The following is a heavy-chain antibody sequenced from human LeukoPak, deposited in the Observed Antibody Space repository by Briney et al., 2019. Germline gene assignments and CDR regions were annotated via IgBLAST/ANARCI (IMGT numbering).Heavy chain of an antibody. Sequence: GGSLRLSCAASGFTLSSDWMHWVRHAPGKGLVWVSRINRDGRSTTYADSVKGRFTISRDNAKNTLYLQMNSLRAEDTAVYYCARHPYDILTGPSFDYWGQGTLVTVSS. J-gene: IGHJ4*02. V-gene: IGHV3-74*01. CDR1: GFTLSSDW. CDR2: INRDGRST. D-gene: IGHD3-9*01. CDR3: ARHPYDILTGPSFDY.